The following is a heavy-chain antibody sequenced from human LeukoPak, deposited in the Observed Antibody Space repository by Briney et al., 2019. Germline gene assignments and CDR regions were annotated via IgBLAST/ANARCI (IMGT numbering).Heavy chain of an antibody. D-gene: IGHD6-13*01. CDR3: ARVSSQNWFDP. CDR2: INSSGGRT. Sequence: GGSLRLSCTTSGFTFSSSAMSWVRQAPGKGLEWVSDINSSGGRTYYADSVKGRFTISRDNSKNTLFLQMNSLRAEDTAVYYCARVSSQNWFDPWGQGTLVTVSS. V-gene: IGHV3-23*01. CDR1: GFTFSSSA. J-gene: IGHJ5*02.